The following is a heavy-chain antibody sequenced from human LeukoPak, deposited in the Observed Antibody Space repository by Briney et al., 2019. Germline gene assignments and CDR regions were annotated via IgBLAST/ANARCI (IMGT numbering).Heavy chain of an antibody. J-gene: IGHJ4*02. Sequence: ASVKVSCKASGYTFTSYDINWVRQATRQGLEWMGWMITNSGNTGYAQKFQGRVTITRNTSISTAYMELSSLRSEDTAVYYCARVRVGATDYYFDYWGQGTLVTVSS. CDR3: ARVRVGATDYYFDY. D-gene: IGHD1-26*01. CDR1: GYTFTSYD. CDR2: MITNSGNT. V-gene: IGHV1-8*01.